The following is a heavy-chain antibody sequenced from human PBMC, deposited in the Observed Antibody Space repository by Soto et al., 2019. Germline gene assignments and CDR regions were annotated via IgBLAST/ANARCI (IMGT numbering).Heavy chain of an antibody. J-gene: IGHJ5*02. V-gene: IGHV1-69*13. Sequence: ASVKVSCKASGGTFSSYAISWVRQAPGQGLEWMGGIIPIFGTANYAQKFQGRVTITADESTSTAYMELSSLRSEDTAVYYCARAWGSSGWYQGNWLDPWGQGTLVTVSS. CDR2: IIPIFGTA. CDR1: GGTFSSYA. D-gene: IGHD6-19*01. CDR3: ARAWGSSGWYQGNWLDP.